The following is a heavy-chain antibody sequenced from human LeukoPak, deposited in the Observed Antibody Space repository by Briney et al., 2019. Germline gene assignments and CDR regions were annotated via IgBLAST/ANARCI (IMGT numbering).Heavy chain of an antibody. D-gene: IGHD2-2*01. CDR2: IYSGGST. CDR3: AKDSYCSSTSCYGY. Sequence: PGGSLRLSCAASGFTVSSNYMNWVRQAPGKGLEWVSVIYSGGSTYYADSVKGRFTISRDNSKNTLYLQMNSLRAEDTAVYYCAKDSYCSSTSCYGYWGQGTLVTVSS. V-gene: IGHV3-53*01. J-gene: IGHJ4*02. CDR1: GFTVSSNY.